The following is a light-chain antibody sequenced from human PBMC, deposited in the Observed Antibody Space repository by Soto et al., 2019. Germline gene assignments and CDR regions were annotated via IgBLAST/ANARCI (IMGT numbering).Light chain of an antibody. CDR3: QQSDGAPRT. CDR1: QSISKY. CDR2: AAS. Sequence: DIQMTQSPSSLSASVGDTVSITCRASQSISKYVNWYQQKPGRPPKLLIYAASTLQSGVPSRFSGSRSVTEFTLTISSLQPEDFATYYCQQSDGAPRTFGQGTKVEIK. J-gene: IGKJ1*01. V-gene: IGKV1-39*01.